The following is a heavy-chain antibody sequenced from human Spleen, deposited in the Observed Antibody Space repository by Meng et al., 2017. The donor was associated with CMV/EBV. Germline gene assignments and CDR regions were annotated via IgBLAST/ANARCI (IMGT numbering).Heavy chain of an antibody. CDR2: IYYSGST. Sequence: SETLSLTCTVSGGSISSSSYYWGWIRQPPGKGLEWIGYIYYSGSTNYNPSLKSRVTISVDTSKNQFSLKLSSVTAADTAVYYCARGAYYDFWSGHYYYGMDVWGQGTTVTVSS. CDR1: GGSISSSSYY. CDR3: ARGAYYDFWSGHYYYGMDV. V-gene: IGHV4-61*05. J-gene: IGHJ6*02. D-gene: IGHD3-3*01.